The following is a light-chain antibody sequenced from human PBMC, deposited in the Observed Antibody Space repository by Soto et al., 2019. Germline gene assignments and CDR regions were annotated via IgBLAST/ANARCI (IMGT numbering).Light chain of an antibody. CDR3: SSYTTSNTRQIV. J-gene: IGLJ1*01. CDR1: SSDVGGYNY. V-gene: IGLV2-14*03. Sequence: QSVLTQPASVSGSPVQSSTISCTGTSSDVGGYNYVSWYQHHPGKAPKLMIYDVSNRPSGVSNRFSGSKSGNTASLTISGLQPEDEADYYCSSYTTSNTRQIVFGTGTRSPS. CDR2: DVS.